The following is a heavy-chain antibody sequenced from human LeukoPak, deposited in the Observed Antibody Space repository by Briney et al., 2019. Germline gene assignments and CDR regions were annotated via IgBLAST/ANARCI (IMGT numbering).Heavy chain of an antibody. CDR1: GFTFSIYG. D-gene: IGHD6-13*01. V-gene: IGHV3-30*02. J-gene: IGHJ6*03. CDR2: IRYEGSNK. CDR3: AKVRKQLVLLYYMDV. Sequence: PGGSLRLSCAASGFTFSIYGMHWVRQAPGRGLEGVAFIRYEGSNKYYADSVKGRFTISRDNSNNTLYLQMDSLRAENRAVYYGAKVRKQLVLLYYMDVWGKGTTVTISS.